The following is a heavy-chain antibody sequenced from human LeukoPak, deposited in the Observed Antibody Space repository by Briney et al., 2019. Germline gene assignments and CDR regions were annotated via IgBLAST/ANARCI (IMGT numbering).Heavy chain of an antibody. CDR2: INAGNGNT. Sequence: GSVKVSCKASGYTFTSYAMHWVRQAPGQRLEWMGWINAGNGNTKYSQKFQGRVTITRDTSASTAYMELSSLRSEDTAVYYCARDHGSYFGYFDYWGQGTLVTVSS. D-gene: IGHD1-26*01. J-gene: IGHJ4*02. V-gene: IGHV1-3*01. CDR1: GYTFTSYA. CDR3: ARDHGSYFGYFDY.